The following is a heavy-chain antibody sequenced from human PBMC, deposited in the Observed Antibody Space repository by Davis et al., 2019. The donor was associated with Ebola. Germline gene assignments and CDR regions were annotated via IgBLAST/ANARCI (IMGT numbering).Heavy chain of an antibody. V-gene: IGHV3-21*06. CDR1: GLTFSSYN. Sequence: PGGSLRLSCAGSGLTFSSYNMNWIRQAPGKGLEWASSISATARYTYYADSVEGRFTISRDNARDSVYLQMNSLRVEDTAIYFCAGDIRRGENYGWFDPWGHGTLVTVSS. D-gene: IGHD4/OR15-4a*01. J-gene: IGHJ5*02. CDR2: ISATARYT. CDR3: AGDIRRGENYGWFDP.